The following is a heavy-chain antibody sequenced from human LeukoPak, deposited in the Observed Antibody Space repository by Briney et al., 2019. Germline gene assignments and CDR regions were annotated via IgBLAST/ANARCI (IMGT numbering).Heavy chain of an antibody. V-gene: IGHV4-39*07. CDR2: IDYSGST. CDR3: ARVRYQLLLSGWSYYFDY. D-gene: IGHD2-2*01. J-gene: IGHJ4*02. Sequence: SETLSLTCSVSNGSISSSRYFWGWIRQPPGKGLEWIGSIDYSGSTYYNPSLKSRVTISVDTSKNHFSLDLSSVTAADTAVYYCARVRYQLLLSGWSYYFDYWGQGTLVTVSS. CDR1: NGSISSSRYF.